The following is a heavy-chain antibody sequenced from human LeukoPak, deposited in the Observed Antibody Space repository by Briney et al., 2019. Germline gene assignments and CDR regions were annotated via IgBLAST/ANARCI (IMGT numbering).Heavy chain of an antibody. D-gene: IGHD6-13*01. Sequence: GASVKVSCKAPGYTFTGYCMSWVRQAPGQGLEWMGWINANSGGTNYAQKFQGWVTMTRDTSISTAYMELSRLRSDDTAVYYCAVGSSWQQLDYWGQGTLVTVSS. V-gene: IGHV1-2*04. CDR2: INANSGGT. J-gene: IGHJ4*02. CDR1: GYTFTGYC. CDR3: AVGSSWQQLDY.